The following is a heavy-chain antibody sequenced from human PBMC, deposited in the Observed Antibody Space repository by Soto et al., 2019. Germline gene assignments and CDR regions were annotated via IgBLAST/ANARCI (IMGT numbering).Heavy chain of an antibody. D-gene: IGHD3-22*01. Sequence: SETLSLTCIVSGGSISSDDYYCIWIRQPPGKGLEWIGYIYHSGSTYYNPSLKSRISISVDTSKNQFSLKLSSVTAADTAVYYCARGRAYYDSSGDYYIDHWGQGAPVPVSS. CDR3: ARGRAYYDSSGDYYIDH. J-gene: IGHJ4*02. CDR2: IYHSGST. CDR1: GGSISSDDYY. V-gene: IGHV4-30-4*01.